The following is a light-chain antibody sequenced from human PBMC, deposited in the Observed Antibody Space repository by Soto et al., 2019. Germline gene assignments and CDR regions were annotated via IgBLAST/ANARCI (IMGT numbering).Light chain of an antibody. CDR3: SSYTSSNTVV. V-gene: IGLV2-14*03. CDR2: DVN. CDR1: SSDIGAYNY. J-gene: IGLJ3*02. Sequence: QSALTQPASVSGSPGQSITISCTGTSSDIGAYNYVGWYQQHPGQAPKLMTYDVNNRPSGVSDRVSASKSGNTASLTIAWRQAEDEADYYCSSYTSSNTVVVGGGTKVTVL.